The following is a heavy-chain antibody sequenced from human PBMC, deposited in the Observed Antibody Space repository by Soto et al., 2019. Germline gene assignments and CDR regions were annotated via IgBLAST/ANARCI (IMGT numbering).Heavy chain of an antibody. D-gene: IGHD5-12*01. CDR3: AKDGVQVAHYYYGMDV. CDR1: GFTFDDYT. Sequence: GSLRLSCAASGFTFDDYTMHWVRQAPGKGLEWVSLISWDGGSTYYADSVKGRFTISRDNSKKSLYLQMNSLRTEDTALYYCAKDGVQVAHYYYGMDVWGQGTTVTVYS. CDR2: ISWDGGST. J-gene: IGHJ6*02. V-gene: IGHV3-43*01.